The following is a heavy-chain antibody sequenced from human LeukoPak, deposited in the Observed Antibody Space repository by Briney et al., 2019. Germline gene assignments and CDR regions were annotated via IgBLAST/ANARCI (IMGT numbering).Heavy chain of an antibody. D-gene: IGHD5-18*01. Sequence: PSETLSLTCTVSGDSISSSSYYWGWIRQPPGKGLEWIGSIYYSGSTYYNPSLKSRVTISVDTSKNQFSLKLSSVTAADTAVYYCARQNTAMVTSFDYWGQGTLVTVSS. CDR3: ARQNTAMVTSFDY. CDR1: GDSISSSSYY. V-gene: IGHV4-39*01. CDR2: IYYSGST. J-gene: IGHJ4*02.